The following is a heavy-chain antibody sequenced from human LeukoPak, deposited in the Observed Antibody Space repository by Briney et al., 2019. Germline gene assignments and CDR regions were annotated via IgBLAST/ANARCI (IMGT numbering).Heavy chain of an antibody. CDR2: IYYSGST. J-gene: IGHJ4*02. V-gene: IGHV4-39*01. Sequence: SETLSLTCTVSGGSIGSSSYYWGWIRQPPGKGLEWIGSIYYSGSTYYNPSLKSRVTISVDTSKNQFSLKLSSVTAADTAVYYCASQVVWFGERYIDYWGQGTLVTVSS. D-gene: IGHD3-10*01. CDR3: ASQVVWFGERYIDY. CDR1: GGSIGSSSYY.